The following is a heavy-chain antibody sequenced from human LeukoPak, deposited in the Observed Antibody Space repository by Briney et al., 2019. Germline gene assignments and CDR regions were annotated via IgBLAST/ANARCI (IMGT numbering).Heavy chain of an antibody. D-gene: IGHD1-26*01. Sequence: SETLSLTCTVSGGSISSSSYYWGWIRQPPGKGLEWIGSIYYSGSTYYNPSLKSRVTISVDTSKNQFSLKLSSVTAADTAVYYCARLHSGIYESYFDYWGQGTLVTVSS. J-gene: IGHJ4*02. CDR3: ARLHSGIYESYFDY. CDR1: GGSISSSSYY. V-gene: IGHV4-39*01. CDR2: IYYSGST.